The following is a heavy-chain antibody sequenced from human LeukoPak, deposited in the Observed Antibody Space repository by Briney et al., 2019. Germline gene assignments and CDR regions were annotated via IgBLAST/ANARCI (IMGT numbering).Heavy chain of an antibody. D-gene: IGHD3-22*01. CDR2: IWYDGSNK. CDR3: AKDIRSSGYSDAFDI. J-gene: IGHJ3*02. Sequence: PGGSLRLSCAASGFTFSSYGMHWVRQAPGKGLEWVAVIWYDGSNKYYADSVKGRFTISRDNAKNSLYLQMNSLRAEDTALYYCAKDIRSSGYSDAFDIWGQGTMVTVSS. V-gene: IGHV3-33*03. CDR1: GFTFSSYG.